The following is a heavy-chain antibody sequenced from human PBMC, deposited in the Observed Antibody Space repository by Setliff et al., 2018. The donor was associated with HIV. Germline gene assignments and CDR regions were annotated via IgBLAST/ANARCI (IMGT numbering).Heavy chain of an antibody. CDR1: GFTFSSYA. V-gene: IGHV3-23*03. Sequence: ETLSLSCAASGFTFSSYAMSWVRQAPGKGLEWVSVIYSGGSTYYADSVKGRFTISRDNSKNTLDLQMSSLEAEDTAVYYCTTDPDYDDPWGQGTLVTVSS. CDR2: IYSGGST. J-gene: IGHJ5*02. D-gene: IGHD4-17*01. CDR3: TTDPDYDDP.